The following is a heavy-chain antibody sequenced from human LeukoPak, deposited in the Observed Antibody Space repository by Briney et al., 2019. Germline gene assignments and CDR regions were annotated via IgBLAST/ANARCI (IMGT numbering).Heavy chain of an antibody. V-gene: IGHV3-53*01. CDR3: ARGESITIFGVVQTSWAFDI. CDR2: IYSGGST. CDR1: GLTVSSNY. J-gene: IGHJ3*02. D-gene: IGHD3-3*01. Sequence: PGGSLRLSCAASGLTVSSNYMSWVRQAPGKGLEWVSVIYSGGSTYYADSVKGRFTISRDNSKNTLYLQMNSLRAEDTAVYYCARGESITIFGVVQTSWAFDIWGQGTMVTVSS.